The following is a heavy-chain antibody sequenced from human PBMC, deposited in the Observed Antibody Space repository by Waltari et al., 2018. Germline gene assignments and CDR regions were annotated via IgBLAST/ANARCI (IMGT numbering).Heavy chain of an antibody. Sequence: QVQLQESGPGLVKPSETLSLTCTVSGYSISSGYYWGWILQPPGKGLEWIGSIYHSGSTYYNPSLKSRVTISVDTSKNQFSLKLSSVTAADTAVYYCASMLGLVTGTAGYFDYWGQGTLVTVSS. D-gene: IGHD1-20*01. CDR3: ASMLGLVTGTAGYFDY. V-gene: IGHV4-38-2*02. CDR2: IYHSGST. CDR1: GYSISSGYY. J-gene: IGHJ4*02.